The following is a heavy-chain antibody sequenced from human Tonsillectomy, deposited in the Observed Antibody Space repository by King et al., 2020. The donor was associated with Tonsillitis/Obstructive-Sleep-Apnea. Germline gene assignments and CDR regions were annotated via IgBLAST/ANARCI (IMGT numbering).Heavy chain of an antibody. D-gene: IGHD3-22*01. Sequence: QLVQSGAEVKKPGASVKVSCKASGYTFINYGISWVRQAPGQGLEWMGWISAYNGHTNSAQTLQGRVTMTTDTSTSTAFMELRSLRSDDTAVYYCARDSMSHYYDSSAYYTFDYWGQGTLVTVSS. J-gene: IGHJ4*02. CDR3: ARDSMSHYYDSSAYYTFDY. CDR1: GYTFINYG. CDR2: ISAYNGHT. V-gene: IGHV1-18*01.